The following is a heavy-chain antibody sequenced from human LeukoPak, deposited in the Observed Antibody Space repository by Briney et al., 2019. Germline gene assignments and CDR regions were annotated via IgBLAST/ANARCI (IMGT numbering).Heavy chain of an antibody. CDR2: IYHSGST. CDR1: GYSISSGYY. Sequence: SETLSLTCAVSGYSISSGYYWGWIRQPPGKGLEWIGSIYHSGSTYYNPSLKSRVTISVDTSKNQFSLKLSSVTAADTAVYYCARHATWEPIYYYYYMDVWGKGTTVTVSS. V-gene: IGHV4-38-2*01. CDR3: ARHATWEPIYYYYYMDV. J-gene: IGHJ6*03. D-gene: IGHD1-26*01.